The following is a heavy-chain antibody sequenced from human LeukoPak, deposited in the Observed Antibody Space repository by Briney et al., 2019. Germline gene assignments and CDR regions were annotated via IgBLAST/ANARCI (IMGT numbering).Heavy chain of an antibody. V-gene: IGHV4-59*08. CDR2: IYYSGST. CDR3: AGLPYSSSWTY. Sequence: PSETLSLTCTVSGGSISSYYWSWIRQPPGKGLELIGYIYYSGSTNYNPSLKSRVTISVDTSKNQFSLKLSSVTAADTAVYYCAGLPYSSSWTYWGQGTLVTVSS. CDR1: GGSISSYY. J-gene: IGHJ4*02. D-gene: IGHD6-13*01.